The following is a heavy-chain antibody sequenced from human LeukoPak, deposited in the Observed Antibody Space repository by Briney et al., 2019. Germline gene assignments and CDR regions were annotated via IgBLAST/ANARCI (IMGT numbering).Heavy chain of an antibody. J-gene: IGHJ4*02. Sequence: SETLSLTCTVSGGSISGYYWSWIRQPPGKGLEWIGYIYYTGSTNYNPSLKSRVTISVDTSKNQLSLKMSSVTAADTAVYYCTITTGTTLGLMDYWGQGTLVTVSS. CDR3: TITTGTTLGLMDY. D-gene: IGHD1-1*01. CDR1: GGSISGYY. V-gene: IGHV4-59*12. CDR2: IYYTGST.